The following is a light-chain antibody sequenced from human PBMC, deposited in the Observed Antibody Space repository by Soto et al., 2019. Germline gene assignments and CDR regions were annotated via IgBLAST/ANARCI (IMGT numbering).Light chain of an antibody. V-gene: IGLV2-23*02. Sequence: QSVLTQPASVSGSPGQSITISCTGTSSDFGSYNLVSWYQQHPGKAPKLMIYEVSKRPSGVSNRFSGSKSSNTASLTISGLQAEDQADYYCCSYAGSSTPLIFGTGTKVTVL. CDR1: SSDFGSYNL. CDR2: EVS. J-gene: IGLJ1*01. CDR3: CSYAGSSTPLI.